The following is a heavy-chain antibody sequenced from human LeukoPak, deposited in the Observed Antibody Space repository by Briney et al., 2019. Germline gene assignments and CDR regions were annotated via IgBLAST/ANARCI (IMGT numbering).Heavy chain of an antibody. CDR3: AREGSDDAFDI. V-gene: IGHV1-2*02. D-gene: IGHD1-26*01. Sequence: ASVKVSCKASGGTFSSYAISWVRQAPGQELEWMGWINPNSGGTNYAQKFQGRVTMTRDTSISTAYMELSRLRSDDTAVYYCAREGSDDAFDIWGQGTMVTVSS. J-gene: IGHJ3*02. CDR1: GGTFSSYA. CDR2: INPNSGGT.